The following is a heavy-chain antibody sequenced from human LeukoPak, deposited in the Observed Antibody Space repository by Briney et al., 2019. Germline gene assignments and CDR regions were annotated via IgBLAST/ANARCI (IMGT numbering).Heavy chain of an antibody. CDR2: INPNRGGT. Sequence: ASVKVSCKASGYTFTGYYMHWVRQAPGQGLEWMGLINPNRGGTNYAQKFQGRVTMTRDTSISTAYMELSRLRSDDTAVYYCARVRGTTVASRKGYYYTDVWGKGTTVTISS. CDR1: GYTFTGYY. J-gene: IGHJ6*03. V-gene: IGHV1-2*02. D-gene: IGHD4-23*01. CDR3: ARVRGTTVASRKGYYYTDV.